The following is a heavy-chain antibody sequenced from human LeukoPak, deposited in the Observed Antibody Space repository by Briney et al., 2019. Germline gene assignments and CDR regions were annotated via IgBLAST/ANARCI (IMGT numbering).Heavy chain of an antibody. D-gene: IGHD3-22*01. V-gene: IGHV3-48*01. J-gene: IGHJ4*02. CDR2: SSSSSSTI. CDR1: GFTSSTYS. Sequence: GGSLRLSCAASGFTSSTYSMNWVRQAPGKGLEWVSYSSSSSSTIYYADSVKGRFTISRDNAKNSLYLQMNSLRAEDTAVYYCARGSTYYDSSGQVPFDYWGQGTLVTVSS. CDR3: ARGSTYYDSSGQVPFDY.